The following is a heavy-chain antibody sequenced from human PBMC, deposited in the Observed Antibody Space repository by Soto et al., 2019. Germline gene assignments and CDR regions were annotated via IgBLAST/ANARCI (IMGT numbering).Heavy chain of an antibody. CDR3: AKSVDGYGPLIDY. CDR2: ISGSGDTT. V-gene: IGHV3-23*01. D-gene: IGHD4-17*01. Sequence: GSLRLSCAASGFTFSSYAMTWVRQAPGKGLEWVSGISGSGDTTYYADSVKGRFTISRDDSKKTLFLQMISLRAEDTAVYYCAKSVDGYGPLIDYRGPGTLVTVSS. J-gene: IGHJ4*02. CDR1: GFTFSSYA.